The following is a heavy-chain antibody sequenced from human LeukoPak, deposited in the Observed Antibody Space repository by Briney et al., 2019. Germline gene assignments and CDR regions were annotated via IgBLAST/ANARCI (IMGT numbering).Heavy chain of an antibody. CDR1: GFTFDSFG. CDR2: MSGGGVGT. Sequence: PGWSLRLSCPASGFTFDSFGMTWVRQRTGKGLKWVSLMSGGGVGTYYADSVRDRFTISRDNSKNTLYLQMNSLRAEDTAVYFCAKAPRDCITTSCYGYYFDYWGQGTQVTVSS. D-gene: IGHD2-2*01. J-gene: IGHJ4*02. V-gene: IGHV3-23*01. CDR3: AKAPRDCITTSCYGYYFDY.